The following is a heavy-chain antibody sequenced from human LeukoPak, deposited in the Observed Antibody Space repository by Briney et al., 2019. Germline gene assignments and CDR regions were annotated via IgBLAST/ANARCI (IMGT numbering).Heavy chain of an antibody. CDR2: ISAYNGNT. V-gene: IGHV1-18*01. D-gene: IGHD6-13*01. CDR1: GYTFTNYG. J-gene: IGHJ4*02. CDR3: ARSIAAAGDDY. Sequence: ASVKVSCKASGYTFTNYGITWVRQAPGQGLEWMGWISAYNGNTNYAQKLQGRVTMTTDTSTSTAYMELRSLRSDDTAVYYCARSIAAAGDDYWGQGTLVTVSS.